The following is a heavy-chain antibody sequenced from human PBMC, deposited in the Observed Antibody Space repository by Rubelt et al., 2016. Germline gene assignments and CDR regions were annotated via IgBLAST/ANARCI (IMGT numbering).Heavy chain of an antibody. CDR3: ARDIATRAYWYFDL. J-gene: IGHJ2*01. CDR1: GFTFSSYG. V-gene: IGHV3-33*01. D-gene: IGHD6-13*01. Sequence: GFTFSSYGMHWVRQAPGKGLEWVAVIWYDGSNKYYADSVKGRFTISRDNAKNTLYLQMNSLRAEDTAVYYCARDIATRAYWYFDLWGRGTLVTVSS. CDR2: IWYDGSNK.